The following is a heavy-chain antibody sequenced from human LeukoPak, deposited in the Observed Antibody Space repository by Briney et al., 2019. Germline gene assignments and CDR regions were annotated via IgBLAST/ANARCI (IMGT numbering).Heavy chain of an antibody. CDR3: AKAVTPLGAAGTIDY. CDR2: IRYDGSKK. J-gene: IGHJ4*02. V-gene: IGHV3-30*02. Sequence: GGSLRLSCAASGFTFTTFGMAWVRQAPGKGLEWVAFIRYDGSKKYYADSVKGRFTISRGNSKNTLYLQMNSLRAEDTAVYYCAKAVTPLGAAGTIDYWGQGTLVTVSS. D-gene: IGHD6-13*01. CDR1: GFTFTTFG.